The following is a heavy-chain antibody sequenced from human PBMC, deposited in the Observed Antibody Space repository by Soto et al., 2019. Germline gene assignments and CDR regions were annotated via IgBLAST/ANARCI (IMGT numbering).Heavy chain of an antibody. D-gene: IGHD6-13*01. CDR1: SGSISNGDYY. CDR3: ARIRGGAAGNFDY. V-gene: IGHV4-31*03. J-gene: IGHJ4*02. CDR2: IYSSGST. Sequence: QVQLQESGPGLVKPSQTLSLTCTVSSGSISNGDYYWSWIRQHPGKGLEWIGYIYSSGSTYYNPSLKSRDTMSVDTAKNQFSLKLSSVTAADTAVYYCARIRGGAAGNFDYWGQGTLVTVSS.